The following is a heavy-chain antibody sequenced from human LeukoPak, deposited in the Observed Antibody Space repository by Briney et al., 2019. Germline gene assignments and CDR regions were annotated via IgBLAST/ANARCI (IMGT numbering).Heavy chain of an antibody. CDR1: GFTFSSYG. D-gene: IGHD3-10*01. CDR2: IRYDGSNK. J-gene: IGHJ4*02. Sequence: GGSLRLSCAASGFTFSSYGMHWVRQAPGKGLEWVAFIRYDGSNKYYADSVKGRFTISRDNSKNTLYLQMNSLRAEDTAVYYCAKGGYYGSGSYYNGDWGQGTLVTVSS. CDR3: AKGGYYGSGSYYNGD. V-gene: IGHV3-30*02.